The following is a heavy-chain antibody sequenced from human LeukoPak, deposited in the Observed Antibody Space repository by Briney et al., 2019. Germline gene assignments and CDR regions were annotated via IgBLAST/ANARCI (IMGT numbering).Heavy chain of an antibody. CDR2: MNSDSGAT. Sequence: APVKVSCKASGYTFTGYYIHWVRQAPGQGLECLGWMNSDSGATNYVQKFQGRVTMTRDTSISTAYIEVSRLTSDDTAVYYCARAAGGAPFDFWGQGTPVTVSS. CDR1: GYTFTGYY. J-gene: IGHJ4*02. CDR3: ARAAGGAPFDF. D-gene: IGHD4-23*01. V-gene: IGHV1-2*02.